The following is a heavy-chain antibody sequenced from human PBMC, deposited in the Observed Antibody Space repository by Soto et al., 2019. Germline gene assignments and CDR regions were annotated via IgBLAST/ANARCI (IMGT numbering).Heavy chain of an antibody. J-gene: IGHJ4*02. CDR2: IYHSGST. V-gene: IGHV4-4*02. CDR1: SGSISSSNW. D-gene: IGHD4-17*01. CDR3: ARQTHDSRDYYFDY. Sequence: QVQLQESGPGLVKPSGTLSLTCAVSSGSISSSNWWSWVRQPPGKGLEGIGEIYHSGSTSYNPSLRSRVTVSVDKSKNQFSLKLSSVAAADTAVYYCARQTHDSRDYYFDYWGQGTLVTVSS.